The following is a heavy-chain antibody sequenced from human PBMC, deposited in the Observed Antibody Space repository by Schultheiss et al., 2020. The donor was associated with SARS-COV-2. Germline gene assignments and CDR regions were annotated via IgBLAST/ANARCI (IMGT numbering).Heavy chain of an antibody. J-gene: IGHJ6*02. D-gene: IGHD6-6*01. V-gene: IGHV3-66*01. CDR2: IYSGGST. CDR3: ARDLQLVRDPKYYYYGMDV. Sequence: GGSLRLSCTVSGGSISSGGYYWSWVRQAPGKGLEWVSVIYSGGSTYYADSVKGRFTISRDNSKNTLYLQMNSLRAEDTAVYYCARDLQLVRDPKYYYYGMDVWGQGTTVTVSS. CDR1: GGSISSGGYY.